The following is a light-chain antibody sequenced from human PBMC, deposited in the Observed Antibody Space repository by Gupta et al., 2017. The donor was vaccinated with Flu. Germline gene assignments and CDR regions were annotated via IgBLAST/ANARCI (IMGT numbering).Light chain of an antibody. CDR3: NSRGSSGNQSYVL. V-gene: IGLV3-19*01. CDR2: LQN. Sequence: SSELTQDPGVSVALGQTVRITGQGDTLRTYSANWYQQKPGQAPVLVIVLQNNRPSGIPDRFSGSSSGNTASLAITETQADDEADYFCNSRGSSGNQSYVLFGGGTKVTVL. J-gene: IGLJ2*01. CDR1: TLRTYS.